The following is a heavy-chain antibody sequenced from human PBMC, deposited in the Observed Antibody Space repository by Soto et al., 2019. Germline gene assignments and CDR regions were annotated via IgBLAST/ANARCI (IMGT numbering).Heavy chain of an antibody. CDR2: IRYRGST. CDR1: GGSVSVDSYY. J-gene: IGHJ4*02. Sequence: PSETLSLTCAVSGGSVSVDSYYWAWIRQPPGKGLEWIATIRYRGSTYYATSLKSRVTISIDTSKNQFSLMLASVTATDTAFYYCARLATTVSTPNYWGQGTLVTVSS. CDR3: ARLATTVSTPNY. D-gene: IGHD4-17*01. V-gene: IGHV4-39*01.